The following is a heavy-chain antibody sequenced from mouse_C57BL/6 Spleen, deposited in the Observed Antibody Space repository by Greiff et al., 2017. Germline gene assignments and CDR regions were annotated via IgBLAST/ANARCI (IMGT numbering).Heavy chain of an antibody. Sequence: EVQLVESGEGLVKPGGSLKLSCAASGFTFSSYAMSWVRQTPEKRLEWVAYISSGGDYIYYADTVKGRFTISRDNARNTMCLQMSSLKSEDTAMYYCTRGNGNYAMDYWGQGTSVPVSS. CDR2: ISSGGDYI. J-gene: IGHJ4*01. D-gene: IGHD2-1*01. CDR3: TRGNGNYAMDY. CDR1: GFTFSSYA. V-gene: IGHV5-9-1*02.